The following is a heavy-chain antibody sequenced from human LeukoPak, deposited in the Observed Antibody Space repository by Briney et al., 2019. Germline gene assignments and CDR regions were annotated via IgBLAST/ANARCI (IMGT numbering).Heavy chain of an antibody. CDR3: ARAVSADTAMVYFDY. Sequence: PGGSLRLSCAASGFTFSDYYMFWIRQAPGKGLEWVSYISNSGSIIYYADSVKGQFTVSRDNAKDSLYLQMNSLRAGDTAVYYCARAVSADTAMVYFDYWGQGTLVTVSS. V-gene: IGHV3-11*01. CDR1: GFTFSDYY. D-gene: IGHD5-18*01. CDR2: ISNSGSII. J-gene: IGHJ4*02.